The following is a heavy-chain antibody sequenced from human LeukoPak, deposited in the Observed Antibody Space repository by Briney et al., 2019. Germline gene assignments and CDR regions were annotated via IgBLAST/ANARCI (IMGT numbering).Heavy chain of an antibody. CDR3: ARGQVVGATFGMDV. Sequence: QAGGSLRLSCAASGFTFSSYAMNWVRQAPGKGLEWVSYISSSSSTIYYADSVKGRLTISRDNAKNSLYLRMNSLRAEDTAVYYCARGQVVGATFGMDVWGKGTTVTVSS. V-gene: IGHV3-48*01. CDR2: ISSSSSTI. CDR1: GFTFSSYA. D-gene: IGHD1-26*01. J-gene: IGHJ6*04.